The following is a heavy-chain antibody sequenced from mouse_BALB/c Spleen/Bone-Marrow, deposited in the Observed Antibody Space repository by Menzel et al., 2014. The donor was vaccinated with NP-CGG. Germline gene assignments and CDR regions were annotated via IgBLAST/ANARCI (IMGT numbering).Heavy chain of an antibody. J-gene: IGHJ2*01. CDR2: ISSGSSTV. D-gene: IGHD1-1*01. V-gene: IGHV5-17*02. CDR1: GFTFSSFG. Sequence: EVQRVESGGGLVQPGGSRKLSCAASGFTFSSFGMHWVRQAPEKGLEWVAYISSGSSTVYYADKVMGRFTISRDNPKNTLFLQMTSLRSEDTAMYYCARSGSSYGYCDYWGQGTTLTGSS. CDR3: ARSGSSYGYCDY.